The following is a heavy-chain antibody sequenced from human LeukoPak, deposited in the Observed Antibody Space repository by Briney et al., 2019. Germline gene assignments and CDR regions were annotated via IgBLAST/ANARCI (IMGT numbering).Heavy chain of an antibody. D-gene: IGHD5-18*01. V-gene: IGHV6-1*01. CDR1: GDSVSSNSAA. CDR2: TYYRSKWYN. Sequence: SQTLSLTCAISGDSVSSNSAAWNWIRQSPSRGLEWLGRTYYRSKWYNDYAVSVKSRITINPDTSKNQFSLQLNSVTPEDTAVYYCARHTRGYSYSYGGYYFDYWGQGTLVTVSS. J-gene: IGHJ4*02. CDR3: ARHTRGYSYSYGGYYFDY.